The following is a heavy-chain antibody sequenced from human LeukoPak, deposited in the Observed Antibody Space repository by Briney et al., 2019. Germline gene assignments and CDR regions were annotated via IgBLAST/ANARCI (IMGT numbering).Heavy chain of an antibody. CDR3: TRDQRSWYFDL. J-gene: IGHJ2*01. V-gene: IGHV3-72*01. Sequence: GGSLRLSCAASGLTFSDHYMDWVRQAPGKGLEWVGRTRNKANSYTTEYAASVKGRFTISRDNSKNTMYLQLNSLSVEDTAVYYCTRDQRSWYFDLWGRGTLVTVSS. CDR1: GLTFSDHY. CDR2: TRNKANSYTT.